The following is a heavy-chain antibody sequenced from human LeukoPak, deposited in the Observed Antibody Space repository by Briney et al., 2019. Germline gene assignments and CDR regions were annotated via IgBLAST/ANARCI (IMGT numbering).Heavy chain of an antibody. CDR3: ARGHSYLEGFDY. D-gene: IGHD1-26*01. CDR2: INSDGITS. Sequence: PGGSLRLSCAASGFIFSNYWMHWVRQAPGKGLVWVSRINSDGITSTYADSAKGRFTISRDNAKNTLYLQMNSLRAEDTAVYYCARGHSYLEGFDYWGQGTLVTVSS. V-gene: IGHV3-74*01. J-gene: IGHJ4*02. CDR1: GFIFSNYW.